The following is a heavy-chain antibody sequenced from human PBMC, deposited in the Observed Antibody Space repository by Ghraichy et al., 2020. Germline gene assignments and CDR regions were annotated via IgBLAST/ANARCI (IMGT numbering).Heavy chain of an antibody. V-gene: IGHV2-5*02. CDR2: IYWDDDK. D-gene: IGHD3-10*01. J-gene: IGHJ4*02. CDR3: AHIGAMVRGVIIKRWSDFDY. Sequence: SGPTLVKPTQTLTLTCTFSGFSLSTSGVGVGWIRQPPGKALEWLALIYWDDDKRYSPSLKSRLTITKDTSKNQVVLTMTNMDPVDTATYYCAHIGAMVRGVIIKRWSDFDYWGQGTLVTVSS. CDR1: GFSLSTSGVG.